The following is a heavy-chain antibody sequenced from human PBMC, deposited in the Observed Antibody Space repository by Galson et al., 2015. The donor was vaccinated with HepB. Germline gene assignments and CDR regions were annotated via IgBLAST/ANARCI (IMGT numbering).Heavy chain of an antibody. V-gene: IGHV1-69*02. Sequence: VKVSCKASGGTFSSYTISWVRQAPGQGLEWMGRIIPILGIANYAQKFQGRVTITADKSTSTAYMELSSLKSEDTAVYYCASGPIVGAPPPGYWGQGTLVTVSS. D-gene: IGHD1-26*01. CDR1: GGTFSSYT. CDR3: ASGPIVGAPPPGY. J-gene: IGHJ4*02. CDR2: IIPILGIA.